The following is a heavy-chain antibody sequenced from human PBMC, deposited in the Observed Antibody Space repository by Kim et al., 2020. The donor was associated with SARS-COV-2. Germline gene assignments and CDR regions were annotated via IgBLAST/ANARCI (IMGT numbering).Heavy chain of an antibody. CDR1: GYTFTGYY. CDR3: ARDEIVGASLPLCPLGLDV. J-gene: IGHJ6*01. D-gene: IGHD1-26*01. V-gene: IGHV1-2*04. Sequence: ASVKVSCKASGYTFTGYYMHWVRQAPGQGLEWMGWINPNSGDTNYAQRFQGWVTMTMDTSISTAYLQLSRLRSDDTAVYYCARDEIVGASLPLCPLGLDV. CDR2: INPNSGDT.